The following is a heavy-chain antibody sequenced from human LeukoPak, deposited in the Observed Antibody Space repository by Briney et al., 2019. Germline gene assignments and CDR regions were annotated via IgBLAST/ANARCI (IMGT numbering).Heavy chain of an antibody. CDR1: GGSISSGSYY. CDR2: IYTSGST. CDR3: ARGYGTEQQLVK. Sequence: SETLSLTCTVSGGSISSGSYYWSWIRQPAGKGLEWIGRIYTSGSTNYNPSLKSRVTISVDTSKNQFSLKLSSVTAADTAVYYCARGYGTEQQLVKWGQGTLVTASS. D-gene: IGHD6-13*01. J-gene: IGHJ4*02. V-gene: IGHV4-61*02.